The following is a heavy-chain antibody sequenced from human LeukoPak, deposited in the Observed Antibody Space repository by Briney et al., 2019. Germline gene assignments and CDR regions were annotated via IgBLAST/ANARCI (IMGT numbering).Heavy chain of an antibody. D-gene: IGHD2-8*02. CDR1: GFTISDYW. CDR2: SNSDGSSI. CDR3: ARDWSFDY. V-gene: IGHV3-74*01. J-gene: IGHJ4*02. Sequence: GGSLRLSCAASGFTISDYWMHWVRQAPGKGLVWVSRSNSDGSSISYADSVKGRFTISRDIAKNTLYLQMNSLRDEDTGVYYCARDWSFDYWGQGTLVTVSS.